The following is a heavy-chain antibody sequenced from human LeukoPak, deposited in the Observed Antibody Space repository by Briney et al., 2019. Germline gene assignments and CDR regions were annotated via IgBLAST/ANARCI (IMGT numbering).Heavy chain of an antibody. CDR3: ARGPGCGSTSCYAAAGWFDP. V-gene: IGHV4-34*01. D-gene: IGHD2-2*01. J-gene: IGHJ5*02. Sequence: SETLSLTCAVYGGSFSGYYWSWIRQPPGKGLEGIGKINHSGSTNYNPALKSRVTISVDTSKNQFSLKLSSVTAADTAVYYCARGPGCGSTSCYAAAGWFDPWGQGTLVTVSS. CDR1: GGSFSGYY. CDR2: INHSGST.